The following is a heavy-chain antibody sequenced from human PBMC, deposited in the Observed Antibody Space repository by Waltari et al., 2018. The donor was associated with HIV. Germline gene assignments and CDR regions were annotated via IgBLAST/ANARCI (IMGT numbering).Heavy chain of an antibody. CDR1: GVTFSSNA. CDR3: AKGRVVGATPYYFDS. J-gene: IGHJ4*02. CDR2: INYRGGNI. Sequence: VQLLESGGGLVQPGGSLRLSCAASGVTFSSNAMSWVRQAPGKGLEWCSSINYRGGNIYYTDSVKGRFTISRDNSKETLYLQMNNLRAEDTAAYFCAKGRVVGATPYYFDSWGQGTLVTVSS. V-gene: IGHV3-23*01. D-gene: IGHD1-26*01.